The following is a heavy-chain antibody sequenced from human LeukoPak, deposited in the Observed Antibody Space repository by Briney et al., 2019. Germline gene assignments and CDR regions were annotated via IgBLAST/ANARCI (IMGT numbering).Heavy chain of an antibody. Sequence: SETLSLTCTVSGGSISSYYWSWIRQPAGKGLEWIGRIYTSGSTNYNPSLKSRVTMSVDTSQNQFSLKLSSVTAADTAVYYCARFYGSGSIVVGFAPWGQGTLVTVSS. J-gene: IGHJ5*02. D-gene: IGHD3-10*01. V-gene: IGHV4-4*07. CDR1: GGSISSYY. CDR3: ARFYGSGSIVVGFAP. CDR2: IYTSGST.